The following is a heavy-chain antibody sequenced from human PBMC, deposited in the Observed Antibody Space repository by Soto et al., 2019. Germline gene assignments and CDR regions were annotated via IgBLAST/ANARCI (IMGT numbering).Heavy chain of an antibody. CDR1: GYTFTSYG. V-gene: IGHV1-18*01. CDR3: ARGAGAYDFWSCYYEGYYFDY. D-gene: IGHD3-3*01. Sequence: QVPLVQSGAEVKKPGASVKVSCKASGYTFTSYGISWVRQAPGQGLEWMGWISAYNGNTNYAQKLQGRVTMTTDTSTSTAYMGLRSLRSDDTAVYYCARGAGAYDFWSCYYEGYYFDYWGQGTLVTVSS. CDR2: ISAYNGNT. J-gene: IGHJ4*02.